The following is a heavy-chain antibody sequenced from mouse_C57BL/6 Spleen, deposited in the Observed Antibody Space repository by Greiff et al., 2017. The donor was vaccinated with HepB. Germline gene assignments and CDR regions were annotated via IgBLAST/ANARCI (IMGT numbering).Heavy chain of an antibody. Sequence: QVQLKQPGAELVMPGASVKLSCKASGYTFTSYWMHWVKQRPGQGLEWIGEIDPYDSYTNYNQKFKGKSTLTVDKYSSTAYMQLSSLTSEDSAVYYCASRGDYDGGPSWFAYWGQGTLVTVSA. CDR1: GYTFTSYW. D-gene: IGHD2-4*01. CDR3: ASRGDYDGGPSWFAY. V-gene: IGHV1-69*01. J-gene: IGHJ3*01. CDR2: IDPYDSYT.